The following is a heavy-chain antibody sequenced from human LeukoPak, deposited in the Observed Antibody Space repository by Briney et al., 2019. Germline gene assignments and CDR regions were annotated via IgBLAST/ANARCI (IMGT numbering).Heavy chain of an antibody. V-gene: IGHV4-31*03. CDR2: KYYSGSA. CDR3: ATPYCSSISCLDVFNV. J-gene: IGHJ3*01. D-gene: IGHD2-2*01. Sequence: SQTLSLTCNVSGVSVSDGRYYWPWIRQHPGKGLEWIGYKYYSGSAEYNPSLKSRLTISIDTSKNQFSLQLSSVTAADTATYYCATPYCSSISCLDVFNVWGPGTRVTVSS. CDR1: GVSVSDGRYY.